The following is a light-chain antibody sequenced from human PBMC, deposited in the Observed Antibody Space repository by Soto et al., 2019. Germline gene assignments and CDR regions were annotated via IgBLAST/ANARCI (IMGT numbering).Light chain of an antibody. J-gene: IGKJ1*01. CDR3: QQYLAYPWT. V-gene: IGKV1-5*03. Sequence: DIPMTQSPSTLSASVGDRVTITCRASQSINSWLAWYQQKPGKAPKLLIYKASSLESWVPSRFSGSESGTELTLTISSLKPDDFATYYCQQYLAYPWTFGGGTKVEV. CDR1: QSINSW. CDR2: KAS.